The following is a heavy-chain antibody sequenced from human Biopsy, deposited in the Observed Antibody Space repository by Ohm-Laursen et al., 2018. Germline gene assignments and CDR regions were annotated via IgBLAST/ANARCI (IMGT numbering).Heavy chain of an antibody. V-gene: IGHV4-34*08. CDR2: INQAGTT. CDR3: GNEVHGRDY. CDR1: GKTFSDYQ. Sequence: TLSLTCPVFGKTFSDYQWRWIRQPPGKGLEWIGQINQAGTTNYNPSLKSRVSISADASKYEFPRRLTSVTAADTAVYLCGNEVHGRDYWGLGAQVTVSS. D-gene: IGHD2-15*01. J-gene: IGHJ4*02.